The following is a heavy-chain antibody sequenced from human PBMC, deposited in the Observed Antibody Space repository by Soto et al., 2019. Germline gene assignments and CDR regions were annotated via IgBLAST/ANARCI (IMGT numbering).Heavy chain of an antibody. CDR3: ARPVRGPIPYYGSMSPVTF. CDR1: GDSITTEGSF. Sequence: QLHLLVSGPDVVQPSGTLSLTCSVSGDSITTEGSFCGWIRRPPGQGLEWVGTISHTGQTFENPPLSRPLTMSLDPSKNQFSLRLTSLTAAGAGVYFCARPVRGPIPYYGSMSPVTFWG. D-gene: IGHD3-16*01. V-gene: IGHV4-39*01. CDR2: ISHTGQT. J-gene: IGHJ2*01.